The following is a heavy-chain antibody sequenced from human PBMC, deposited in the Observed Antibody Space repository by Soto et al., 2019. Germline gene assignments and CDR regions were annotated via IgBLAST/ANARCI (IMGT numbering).Heavy chain of an antibody. CDR1: GDSISGGASF. CDR2: VYYSGSS. CDR3: ARVRAYCSGGSCYSGFLDY. Sequence: SETLSLTCTVSGDSISGGASFWSWIRQPPGKGLEWIANVYYSGSSYYNPSLKSRLTISVDTSKNQFSLKLSSVTAADTAVYYCARVRAYCSGGSCYSGFLDYWGQGTLVTVSS. V-gene: IGHV4-30-4*01. J-gene: IGHJ4*02. D-gene: IGHD2-15*01.